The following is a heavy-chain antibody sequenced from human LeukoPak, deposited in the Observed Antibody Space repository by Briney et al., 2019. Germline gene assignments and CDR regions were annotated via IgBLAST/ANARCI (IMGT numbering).Heavy chain of an antibody. Sequence: SETLSLTCTVSGGSISSYYWSWIRQPPGKGLEWIGFIYYNGSTNYNPSLKSRITISVDTSKNQFSLKLSSVTAADTAVYYCARHLRSSGYYSLDYWGQGTLVTVSS. CDR3: ARHLRSSGYYSLDY. D-gene: IGHD3-22*01. CDR2: IYYNGST. J-gene: IGHJ4*02. CDR1: GGSISSYY. V-gene: IGHV4-59*08.